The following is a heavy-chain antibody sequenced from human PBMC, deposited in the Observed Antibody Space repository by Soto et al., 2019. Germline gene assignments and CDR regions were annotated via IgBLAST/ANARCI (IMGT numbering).Heavy chain of an antibody. V-gene: IGHV4-39*07. D-gene: IGHD3-16*01. Sequence: PSETLSLTCTVSGASISSSDYYWGWVRQTPGKGLDWIGNIYYSGTTYYNPSLKSRVTISVDTSKNQFSLRLSSVTSADTAVYYCARGGAPYNWFGPWGQGTLVTVSS. CDR2: IYYSGTT. J-gene: IGHJ5*02. CDR3: ARGGAPYNWFGP. CDR1: GASISSSDYY.